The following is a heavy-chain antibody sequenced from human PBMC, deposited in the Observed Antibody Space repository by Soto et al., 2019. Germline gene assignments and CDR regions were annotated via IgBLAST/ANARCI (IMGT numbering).Heavy chain of an antibody. V-gene: IGHV4-30-4*01. CDR3: ARERLYDSSGHSVYYDY. Sequence: QVQLQESGPGLVKPSQTLSLTCTVSGGSINSGDYYWSWIRQPPGKGLEWIGYIYHLGSSYYDPSLKSRAIISVDTSKKQFSLRLSSVTAADTAAYYCARERLYDSSGHSVYYDYWSRGILVTV. J-gene: IGHJ4*02. CDR2: IYHLGSS. D-gene: IGHD3-22*01. CDR1: GGSINSGDYY.